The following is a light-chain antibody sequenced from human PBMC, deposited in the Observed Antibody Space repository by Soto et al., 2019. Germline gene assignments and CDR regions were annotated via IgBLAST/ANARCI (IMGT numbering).Light chain of an antibody. CDR2: DAS. CDR1: QSISSW. J-gene: IGKJ1*01. CDR3: QQDKSYSWT. Sequence: DIQMTQSPSTLSASVGDRVTITCRASQSISSWLAWYQQKPGKAPKLLIYDASSLESGVPSRFSGSGSGTEFTLTISSLQPDDFATYYCQQDKSYSWTFGQGTKVESK. V-gene: IGKV1-5*01.